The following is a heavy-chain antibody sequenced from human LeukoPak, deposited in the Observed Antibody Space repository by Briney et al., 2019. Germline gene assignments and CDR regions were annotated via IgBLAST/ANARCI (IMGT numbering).Heavy chain of an antibody. CDR3: ARGRILHSSSALGY. D-gene: IGHD6-13*01. CDR2: IYYSGST. J-gene: IGHJ4*02. Sequence: PSETLSLTCTVSGGSISSYYWSWIRQPPGKGLEWIGYIYYSGSTNYNPSLKSRVTISVDTSKNQFSLNLRSVTAADTAVYYCARGRILHSSSALGYWGQGTLVTISS. CDR1: GGSISSYY. V-gene: IGHV4-59*12.